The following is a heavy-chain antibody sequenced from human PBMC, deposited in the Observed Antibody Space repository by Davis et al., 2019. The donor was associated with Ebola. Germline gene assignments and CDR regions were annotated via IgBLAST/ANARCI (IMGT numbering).Heavy chain of an antibody. Sequence: GGSLRLSCAASGFTFSSYAMSWVRQAPGKGLEWVSAISGSGGSTYYADSVKGRFTISRDNSKNTLYLQMNSLRAEDTAVYYCAKSSKWAPYYYMDVWGKGTTVTVSS. J-gene: IGHJ6*03. CDR3: AKSSKWAPYYYMDV. V-gene: IGHV3-23*01. CDR1: GFTFSSYA. D-gene: IGHD1-26*01. CDR2: ISGSGGST.